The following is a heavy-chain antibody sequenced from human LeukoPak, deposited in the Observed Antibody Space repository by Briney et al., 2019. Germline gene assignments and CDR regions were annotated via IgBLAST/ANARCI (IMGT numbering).Heavy chain of an antibody. V-gene: IGHV3-9*01. D-gene: IGHD1-26*01. CDR3: ATVGGSYSPADY. J-gene: IGHJ4*02. CDR1: GFTFDDYA. CDR2: ISWNSGSV. Sequence: ALRLSCAASGFTFDDYAMHWVRLAPGKGLEWVSGISWNSGSVGYVDSVKGRFTISRDNAKNSLYLQMNSLRAEDTAVYYCATVGGSYSPADYWGQGTLVTVSS.